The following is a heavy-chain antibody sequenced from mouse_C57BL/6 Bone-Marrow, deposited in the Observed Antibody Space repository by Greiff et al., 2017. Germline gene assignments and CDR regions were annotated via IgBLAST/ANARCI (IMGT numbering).Heavy chain of an antibody. Sequence: QVQLQQSGAELVKPGASVKLSCKASGYTFTEYTIHWVKQRSGQGLEWIGWFYPGSGSIKYNEKFKDKATLTADKSSSTVYMELSRLTSEDSAVYVCARHEEGYYGSSYGMYFDVWGTGTTVTVSS. J-gene: IGHJ1*03. CDR3: ARHEEGYYGSSYGMYFDV. V-gene: IGHV1-62-2*01. CDR2: FYPGSGSI. D-gene: IGHD1-1*01. CDR1: GYTFTEYT.